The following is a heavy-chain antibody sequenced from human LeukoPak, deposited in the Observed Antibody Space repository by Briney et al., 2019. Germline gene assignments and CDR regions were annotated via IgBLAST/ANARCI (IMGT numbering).Heavy chain of an antibody. CDR2: ISGSGGST. Sequence: GGSLRLSCAASGFTFSSYAMSWVRQAPGQGLEWVSAISGSGGSTYYADSVKGRFTISRDNSKNTLYLQMNSLRAEDTAVYYCATTYGVYYFDYWGQGTLVTVSS. CDR3: ATTYGVYYFDY. J-gene: IGHJ4*02. D-gene: IGHD4-17*01. V-gene: IGHV3-23*01. CDR1: GFTFSSYA.